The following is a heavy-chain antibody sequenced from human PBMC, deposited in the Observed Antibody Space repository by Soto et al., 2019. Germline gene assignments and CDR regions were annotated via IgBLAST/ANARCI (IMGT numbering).Heavy chain of an antibody. CDR2: IYYSGST. CDR3: AARIVGAIDDY. CDR1: GGSISSYY. V-gene: IGHV4-59*01. J-gene: IGHJ4*02. D-gene: IGHD1-26*01. Sequence: ETLSLTCTVSGGSISSYYWSWIRQPPGKGLEWIGYIYYSGSTNYNPSLKSRVTISVDTSKNQFSLKLSSVTAADTAVYYCAARIVGAIDDYWGQGTLVTVSS.